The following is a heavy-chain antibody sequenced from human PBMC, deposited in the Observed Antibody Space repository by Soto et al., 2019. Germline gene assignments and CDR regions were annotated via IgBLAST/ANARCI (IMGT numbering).Heavy chain of an antibody. J-gene: IGHJ4*02. CDR2: ISGSGGST. D-gene: IGHD3-10*01. CDR3: AKDKVGDYYGSGSYYNLDY. CDR1: GFTFSSYA. V-gene: IGHV3-23*01. Sequence: PGGSLRLSCAASGFTFSSYAMSWVRQAPGKGLEWVSAISGSGGSTYYADSVKGRFTISRDNSKNTLYLQMNSLRAEDTAVYYCAKDKVGDYYGSGSYYNLDYWGQGTLVTVSS.